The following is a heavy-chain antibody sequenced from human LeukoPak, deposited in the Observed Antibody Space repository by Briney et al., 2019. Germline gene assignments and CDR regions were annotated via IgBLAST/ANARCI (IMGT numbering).Heavy chain of an antibody. CDR1: GFSFSSYA. J-gene: IGHJ4*02. D-gene: IGHD3-10*02. Sequence: GGSLRLSCAASGFSFSSYAMSWVRQAPGNGPEWVSSIRNSGDATFYADSVKGRFTISRDNSKNTLYLQMNSLRAEDTAVYYCAKIVVEWNGRGIFDYWGQGTLVTVSS. V-gene: IGHV3-23*01. CDR2: IRNSGDAT. CDR3: AKIVVEWNGRGIFDY.